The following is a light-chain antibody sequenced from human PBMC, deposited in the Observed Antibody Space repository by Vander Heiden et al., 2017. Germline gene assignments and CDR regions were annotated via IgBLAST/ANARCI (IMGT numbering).Light chain of an antibody. J-gene: IGKJ1*01. CDR2: KAS. V-gene: IGKV1-5*03. Sequence: DIQMTQSPSTLYASVGDRVTIICRASQSISSWLAWDQQKPGKAPKLLIYKASSLESGGPSRFSGSGSGTEFTLTISSLQPDDFATYYCQQYNSYSWTFGQGTKVEIK. CDR3: QQYNSYSWT. CDR1: QSISSW.